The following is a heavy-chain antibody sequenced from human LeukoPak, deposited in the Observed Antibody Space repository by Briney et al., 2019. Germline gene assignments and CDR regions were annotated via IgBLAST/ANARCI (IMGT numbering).Heavy chain of an antibody. Sequence: GGSLRLSCAASGFTFSSYAMSWVRQAPGKGLEWVSAISGSGGSTYYADSVKGRFTISRDNSKNTLYLQMNSLRAEDTAVYFCAKDAPPTGYSSGWWDYWGQGTLVTVSS. CDR3: AKDAPPTGYSSGWWDY. J-gene: IGHJ4*02. D-gene: IGHD6-19*01. CDR2: ISGSGGST. CDR1: GFTFSSYA. V-gene: IGHV3-23*01.